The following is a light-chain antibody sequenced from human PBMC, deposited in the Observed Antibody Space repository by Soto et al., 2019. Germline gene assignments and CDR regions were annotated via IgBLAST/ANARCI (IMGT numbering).Light chain of an antibody. J-gene: IGKJ2*01. CDR1: EDISNF. V-gene: IGKV1-27*01. CDR2: TAS. Sequence: DIQMTQSPSYLSASVGDRVTITCRASEDISNFLAWYQQKPGKVPKLLIYTASTWQSGVPSRFSGSGSGTDFTLTISSLQSEDVATYFCQKYNSAPYTFGQGTKLEIK. CDR3: QKYNSAPYT.